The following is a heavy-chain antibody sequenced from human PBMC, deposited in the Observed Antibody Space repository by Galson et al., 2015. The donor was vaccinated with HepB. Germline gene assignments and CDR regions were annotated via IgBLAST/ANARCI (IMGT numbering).Heavy chain of an antibody. D-gene: IGHD3-3*01. CDR3: ARSHYDFWHGYPTDASDL. V-gene: IGHV3-30-3*01. Sequence: SLRLSCAASGFTFSSFTMHWVRQAPGEGLEWVTVISYDGSSKYSPDSVQGRFTISRDNSKNTLYLQINSLRAEDSAVYYCARSHYDFWHGYPTDASDLWGQGTMVTVSS. CDR2: ISYDGSSK. J-gene: IGHJ3*01. CDR1: GFTFSSFT.